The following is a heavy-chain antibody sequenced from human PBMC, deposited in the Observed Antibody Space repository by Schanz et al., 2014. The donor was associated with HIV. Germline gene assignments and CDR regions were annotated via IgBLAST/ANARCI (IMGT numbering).Heavy chain of an antibody. V-gene: IGHV3-23*01. CDR1: GFNFSNFA. J-gene: IGHJ4*02. Sequence: EVQLLESGGGLEQPGGSLRLSCAASGFNFSNFAMSWVRQAPGKGLEWVSSITESGGRTYYADSVNGRFTISRDNSKNTLYLQMTTLRIDDTAVYYCAKPEYDSRGNSQSHFDYWGQGTLVTVSS. CDR3: AKPEYDSRGNSQSHFDY. CDR2: ITESGGRT. D-gene: IGHD3-22*01.